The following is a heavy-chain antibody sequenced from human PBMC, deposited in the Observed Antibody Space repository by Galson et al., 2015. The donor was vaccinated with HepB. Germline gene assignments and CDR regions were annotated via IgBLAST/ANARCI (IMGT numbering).Heavy chain of an antibody. V-gene: IGHV3-7*01. J-gene: IGHJ3*02. Sequence: LRLSCAASGFTFSAYWMSWVRQAPGKGLEWVANIKQDGSEKKCVDSVKGRFTISRDNAKNSLYLQMNSLRAEDTAVYYCARATAKAFDIWGQGTMVTVSS. CDR3: ARATAKAFDI. CDR1: GFTFSAYW. CDR2: IKQDGSEK. D-gene: IGHD2-21*02.